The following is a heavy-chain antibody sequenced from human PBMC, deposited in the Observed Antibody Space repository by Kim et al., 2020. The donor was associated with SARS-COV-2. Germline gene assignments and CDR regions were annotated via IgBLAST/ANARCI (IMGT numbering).Heavy chain of an antibody. CDR1: GYTFSGYY. CDR3: ARAGYDDRSQYFDY. Sequence: ASVKVSCKTSGYTFSGYYLHWVRQAPGQGLEWMAIIDPREGNATYAQTFQDRLIVTRDASTTTVYLDLSSLISEDTALSYCARAGYDDRSQYFDYWGQGT. D-gene: IGHD3-9*01. CDR2: IDPREGNA. V-gene: IGHV1-46*01. J-gene: IGHJ4*02.